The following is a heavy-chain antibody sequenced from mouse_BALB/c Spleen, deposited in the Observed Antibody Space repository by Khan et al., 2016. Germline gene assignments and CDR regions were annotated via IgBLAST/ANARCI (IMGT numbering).Heavy chain of an antibody. CDR2: INPDGSAI. V-gene: IGHV11-2*02. CDR1: GFTFSGFW. J-gene: IGHJ1*01. Sequence: EVQLLETGGGLVQPGGSRGLSCEGSGFTFSGFWMSWVRQTPGKTLEWIGVINPDGSAINYAQSIKDRFTIFRDNDKSTLYLQMSNVRSEDTAAYFCMEYDGYYWYFAVWGAGTTVTVAS. D-gene: IGHD2-3*01. CDR3: MEYDGYYWYFAV.